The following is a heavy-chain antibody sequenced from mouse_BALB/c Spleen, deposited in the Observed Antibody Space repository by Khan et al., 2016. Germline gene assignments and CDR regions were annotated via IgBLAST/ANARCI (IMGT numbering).Heavy chain of an antibody. CDR2: ISFSGFT. CDR1: GYSITSDYA. V-gene: IGHV3-2*02. Sequence: EVQLQESGPGLVKPSQSLSLTCTVTGYSITSDYAWNWIRQFPGNKLEWMGYISFSGFTGYNPSLKSRISITRETSKNQFFLQLNSVTTEDTATYYCARRYYAMDYWGQGTSVTVSS. J-gene: IGHJ4*01. CDR3: ARRYYAMDY.